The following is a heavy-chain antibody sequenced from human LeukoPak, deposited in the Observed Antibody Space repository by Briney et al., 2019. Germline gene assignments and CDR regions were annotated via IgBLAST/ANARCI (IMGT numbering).Heavy chain of an antibody. D-gene: IGHD6-13*01. Sequence: PGGSLRLSCVVSGIPFGDYYMNWIRQAPGKGLEWISYISSSSSYTDYADSVKGRFTISRDNAKNSLYLQMDSLTVDDTAVYYCAAGTAEDYWGQGTLVTVSS. CDR2: ISSSSSYT. V-gene: IGHV3-11*03. CDR3: AAGTAEDY. CDR1: GIPFGDYY. J-gene: IGHJ4*02.